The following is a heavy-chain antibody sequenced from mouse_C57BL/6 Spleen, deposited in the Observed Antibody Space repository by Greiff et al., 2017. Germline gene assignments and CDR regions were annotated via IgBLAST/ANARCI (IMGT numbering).Heavy chain of an antibody. CDR1: GYAFSSYW. J-gene: IGHJ2*01. Sequence: QVQLQQSGAELVKPGSSVKISCKASGYAFSSYWMNWVKQRPGKGLEWIGQIYPGDGDTNYNGKFKGKATLTADKSSSTAYMQLSSLTSEDSAVDFCAILLPRTGFDDWGKGTTLTVSS. CDR2: IYPGDGDT. D-gene: IGHD1-1*01. V-gene: IGHV1-80*01. CDR3: AILLPRTGFDD.